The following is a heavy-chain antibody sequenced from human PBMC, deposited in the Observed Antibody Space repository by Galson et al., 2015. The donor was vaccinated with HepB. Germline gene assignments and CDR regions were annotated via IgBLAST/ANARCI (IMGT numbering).Heavy chain of an antibody. D-gene: IGHD3-16*01. Sequence: SVKVSCKASGYTFTSYAMHWVRQAPGQRLEWMGWINAGNGNTKYSQKFQGRVTMTTDTSTSTAYMELRSLRSDDTAVYYCATGLFDIWGQGTMVTVSS. V-gene: IGHV1-3*01. J-gene: IGHJ3*02. CDR2: INAGNGNT. CDR3: ATGLFDI. CDR1: GYTFTSYA.